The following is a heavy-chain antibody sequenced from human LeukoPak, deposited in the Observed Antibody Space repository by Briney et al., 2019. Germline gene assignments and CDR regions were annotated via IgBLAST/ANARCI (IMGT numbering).Heavy chain of an antibody. CDR1: GGSFDGYY. CDR2: ITYDGST. J-gene: IGHJ4*02. V-gene: IGHV4-34*01. CDR3: ARGLASGYPPIPFDY. D-gene: IGHD3-3*01. Sequence: SETLSLTCAVFGGSFDGYYWSWIRQPPGKGLEWIGEITYDGSTNYNPSLKSRVAISVDTSKIQFTLDLSSVTAADTAVYYCARGLASGYPPIPFDYWGQGTQVTVSS.